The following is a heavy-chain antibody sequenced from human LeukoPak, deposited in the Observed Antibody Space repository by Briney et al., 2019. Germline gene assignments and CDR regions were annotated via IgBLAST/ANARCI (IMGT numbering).Heavy chain of an antibody. Sequence: SETLSLTCTVSGGSISSSSYYWGWIRQPPGKGLEWIGSIFHSGSAYYNPSLKSRVTISVDTSKNQLSLRLSSVTAADAAVYYCARRSSSWRFDYWGQGTLVTVS. CDR2: IFHSGSA. V-gene: IGHV4-39*01. D-gene: IGHD6-13*01. J-gene: IGHJ4*02. CDR3: ARRSSSWRFDY. CDR1: GGSISSSSYY.